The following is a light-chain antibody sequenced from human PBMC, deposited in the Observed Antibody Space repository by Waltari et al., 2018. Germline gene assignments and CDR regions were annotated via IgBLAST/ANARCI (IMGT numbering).Light chain of an antibody. J-gene: IGKJ1*01. CDR3: LQDYIYPWT. CDR2: WAS. CDR1: QIVLYSSNSKNF. Sequence: DIVMTQSPDSLAVSLGERATINCKSSQIVLYSSNSKNFLAWYQQKPGQPPKLLIYWASTRESGVPDRFRGSGSGTDFTLTISSLQPEDFATYYCLQDYIYPWTFGQGTKVEI. V-gene: IGKV4-1*01.